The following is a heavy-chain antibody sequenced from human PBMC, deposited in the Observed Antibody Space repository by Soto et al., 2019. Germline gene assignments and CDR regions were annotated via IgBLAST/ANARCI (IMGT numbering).Heavy chain of an antibody. D-gene: IGHD4-4*01. CDR3: ARGNSQLRGLYYMDV. J-gene: IGHJ6*03. CDR2: IGTAGDT. V-gene: IGHV3-13*01. Sequence: EVQLVESGGGLVQPGGSLRLSCAASGFTFSSYDMHWVRQATGKGLEWVSAIGTAGDTYYPGSVKGRFPISRENAKNSLYLQMNSLRAGDTAVYYCARGNSQLRGLYYMDVWGKGTTVTVSS. CDR1: GFTFSSYD.